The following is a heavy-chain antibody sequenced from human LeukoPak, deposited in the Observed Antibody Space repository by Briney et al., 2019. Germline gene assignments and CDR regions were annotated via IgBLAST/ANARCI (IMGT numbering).Heavy chain of an antibody. CDR1: GYTFTSYG. CDR3: EIYSGYDSF. J-gene: IGHJ4*02. D-gene: IGHD5-12*01. Sequence: ASVKVSCKASGYTFTSYGISWVRQAPGQGLEWMGWMSPDSGYTGYAQTFQGRVTLTRNTSVSTAFMELSSLRSEDTAVYYCEIYSGYDSFWGQGTLVTVSS. V-gene: IGHV1-8*02. CDR2: MSPDSGYT.